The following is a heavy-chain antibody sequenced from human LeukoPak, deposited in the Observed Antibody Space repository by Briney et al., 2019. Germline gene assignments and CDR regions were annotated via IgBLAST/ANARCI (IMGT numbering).Heavy chain of an antibody. CDR3: ARPDYGDYNAFDI. V-gene: IGHV4-59*08. J-gene: IGHJ3*02. CDR2: IYYSGST. CDR1: GGSISSYY. D-gene: IGHD4-17*01. Sequence: SETLSLTCTVSGGSISSYYWSWIRQPPGKGLEWIGYIYYSGSTNYNPSLKSRVTISVDTSKNQFSLKLSSVTAADTAVYCCARPDYGDYNAFDIWGQGTMVTVSS.